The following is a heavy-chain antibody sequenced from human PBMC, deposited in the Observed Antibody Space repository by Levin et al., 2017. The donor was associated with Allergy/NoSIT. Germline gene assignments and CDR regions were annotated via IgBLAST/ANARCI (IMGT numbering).Heavy chain of an antibody. CDR2: ISETGIYI. CDR1: GFTFNTYS. J-gene: IGHJ4*02. CDR3: ARHIPCNGPCFPPDY. V-gene: IGHV3-21*01. D-gene: IGHD2-15*01. Sequence: KAGGSLRLSCAASGFTFNTYSMDWFRQAPGKGLEWVSSISETGIYIYYADSVKGRFTISRDNAKNSLSLQMNSLRAEDTATYYCARHIPCNGPCFPPDYWGQGTLVTVSS.